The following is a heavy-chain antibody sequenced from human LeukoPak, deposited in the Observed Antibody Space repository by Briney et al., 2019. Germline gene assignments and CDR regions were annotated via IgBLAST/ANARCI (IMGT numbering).Heavy chain of an antibody. V-gene: IGHV3-48*03. Sequence: PGGSLRLSCAASGFTFSSYEMNWVRQAPGKGLEWVSYISSSGSTIYYADSVKGRFTISRDNAKNSLCLQMNSLRAEDTAVYYCARDRGSGWSPWPLDAFDIWGQGTMVTVSS. J-gene: IGHJ3*02. D-gene: IGHD6-19*01. CDR1: GFTFSSYE. CDR2: ISSSGSTI. CDR3: ARDRGSGWSPWPLDAFDI.